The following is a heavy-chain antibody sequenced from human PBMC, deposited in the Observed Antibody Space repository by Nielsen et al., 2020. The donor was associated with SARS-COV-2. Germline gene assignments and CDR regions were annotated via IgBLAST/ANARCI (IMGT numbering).Heavy chain of an antibody. V-gene: IGHV3-9*01. Sequence: SLKISCAASGFTFDDYAMHWVRQAPGKGLEWVSGISWNSGSIGYADSVKGRFTISRDNAKNSLYPQMNSLRAEDTALYYCATRPMVRGVTLDYWGQGTLVTVSS. J-gene: IGHJ4*02. CDR1: GFTFDDYA. CDR3: ATRPMVRGVTLDY. CDR2: ISWNSGSI. D-gene: IGHD3-10*01.